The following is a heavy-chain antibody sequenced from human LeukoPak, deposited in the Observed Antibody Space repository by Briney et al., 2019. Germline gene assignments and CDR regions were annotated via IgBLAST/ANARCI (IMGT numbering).Heavy chain of an antibody. D-gene: IGHD5-12*01. CDR1: GGSISSRTYY. Sequence: SETLSLTCTVSGGSISSRTYYWGWIRQPPGKGLEWIGSTYNSGSTDYNPSLKSRVTISVDTPKNQFSLRLNSVTAADTAVYYCARGVAGYGPYDYWGQGTLVTVSS. J-gene: IGHJ4*02. V-gene: IGHV4-39*07. CDR3: ARGVAGYGPYDY. CDR2: TYNSGST.